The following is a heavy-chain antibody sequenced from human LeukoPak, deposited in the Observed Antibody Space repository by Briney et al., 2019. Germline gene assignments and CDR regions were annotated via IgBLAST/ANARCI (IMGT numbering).Heavy chain of an antibody. CDR1: GYTLTELF. J-gene: IGHJ4*02. Sequence: ASLKVSSKVSGYTLTELFMHWVRQAPGKGLEWMGGFDPEDGETIYAQKFQGRVTMTEDTSTDTAYMELSSLRSEDTAVYYCATDLLRHNDYWGQGTLVTVSS. D-gene: IGHD4-17*01. V-gene: IGHV1-24*01. CDR3: ATDLLRHNDY. CDR2: FDPEDGET.